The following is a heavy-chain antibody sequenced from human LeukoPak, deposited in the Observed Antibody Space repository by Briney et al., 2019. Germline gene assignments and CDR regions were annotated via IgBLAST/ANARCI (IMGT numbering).Heavy chain of an antibody. Sequence: PSQTLSLTCTVSGGSISSGSYYWSWIRQPAGKGLEWIGRIYTSGSTNYNPSLKSRVTISVDTSKNQFSLKLSSVTAADTAVYYCARAYSSSQNWFDPWGQGTLVTVSS. CDR2: IYTSGST. V-gene: IGHV4-61*02. D-gene: IGHD6-13*01. J-gene: IGHJ5*02. CDR3: ARAYSSSQNWFDP. CDR1: GGSISSGSYY.